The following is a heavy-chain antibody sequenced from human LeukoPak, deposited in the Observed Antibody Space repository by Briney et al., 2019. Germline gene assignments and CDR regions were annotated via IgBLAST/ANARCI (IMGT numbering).Heavy chain of an antibody. CDR3: AKDVCTSPRCLLYSDS. CDR1: GFAFSNYA. J-gene: IGHJ4*02. CDR2: ISGVNT. V-gene: IGHV3-23*01. Sequence: GGSLRLSCATSGFAFSNYAMSWFRQAPGKGLEWVSGISGVNTYYADSVKGRFTISRDNSKNVLYVQMNRLIVEDTAVYFCAKDVCTSPRCLLYSDSWGQGTLVTVSS. D-gene: IGHD2-8*01.